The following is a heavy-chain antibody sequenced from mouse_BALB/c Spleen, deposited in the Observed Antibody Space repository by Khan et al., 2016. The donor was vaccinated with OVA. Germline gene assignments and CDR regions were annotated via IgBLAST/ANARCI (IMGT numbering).Heavy chain of an antibody. Sequence: QVQLKQSGPGLVAPSQSLSITCTVSGFSLTGYGVNWVRQPPGKGLEWLGMIWGDGSTDSNSALKSRLSINKDNSKSQVFLKINSRQTDDTARYFCARELRLGGFAYWGQGTLVTVSA. J-gene: IGHJ3*01. CDR1: GFSLTGYG. D-gene: IGHD1-2*01. CDR3: ARELRLGGFAY. V-gene: IGHV2-6-7*01. CDR2: IWGDGST.